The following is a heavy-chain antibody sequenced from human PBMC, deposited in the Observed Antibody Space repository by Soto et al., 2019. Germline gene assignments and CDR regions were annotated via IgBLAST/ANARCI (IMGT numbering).Heavy chain of an antibody. D-gene: IGHD4-17*01. J-gene: IGHJ5*01. CDR3: ARGRDDHGVLHWFDS. Sequence: GGSLRLSCAASGFTFSTYWMHWVRQAPGKGLIWVSRIKSDGSSTGYADSVKGRFTISRDNAKNTLYLQMNSLRAEDTAVYYCARGRDDHGVLHWFDSWGQGTLVTVSS. CDR1: GFTFSTYW. V-gene: IGHV3-74*01. CDR2: IKSDGSST.